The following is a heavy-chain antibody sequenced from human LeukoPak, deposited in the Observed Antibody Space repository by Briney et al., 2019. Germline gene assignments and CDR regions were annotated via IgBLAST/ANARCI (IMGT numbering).Heavy chain of an antibody. J-gene: IGHJ4*02. Sequence: PSETLSLTCTVSGGXISSSSDYWDWIRQPPGKGLEWIGSIYNSGSTYYNPSLKSRVTISVDTSKNQFSLKLSSVTAADTAIYYCARRSSSYPFDYWGQGTLVTVSS. CDR2: IYNSGST. D-gene: IGHD6-6*01. CDR3: ARRSSSYPFDY. V-gene: IGHV4-39*01. CDR1: GGXISSSSDY.